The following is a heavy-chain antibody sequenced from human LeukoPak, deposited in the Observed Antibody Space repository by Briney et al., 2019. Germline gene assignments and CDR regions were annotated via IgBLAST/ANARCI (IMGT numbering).Heavy chain of an antibody. CDR1: GFTFSSYS. CDR3: ARDGDGYSTGAIDY. CDR2: ISSSSSYI. V-gene: IGHV3-21*01. D-gene: IGHD5-24*01. J-gene: IGHJ4*02. Sequence: TGGSLRLSGAASGFTFSSYSMNWVRQAPGKGLEWVSSISSSSSYIYYADSVKGRFTISRDNAKNSLYLQMNSLRAEDTAVYYCARDGDGYSTGAIDYWGQGTLVTVSS.